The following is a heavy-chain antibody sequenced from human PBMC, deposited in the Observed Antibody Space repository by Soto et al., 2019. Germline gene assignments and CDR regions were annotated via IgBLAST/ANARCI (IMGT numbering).Heavy chain of an antibody. J-gene: IGHJ4*02. CDR2: INHSGST. D-gene: IGHD3-16*01. CDR1: GGSFSGYY. CDR3: ARAWGGVPDY. V-gene: IGHV4-34*01. Sequence: SETLSLTCAVYGGSFSGYYWSWIRQPPGKGLEWIGEINHSGSTNYNPSLKSRVTISVDTSKNQFSLNLSSVTAADTAVYYCARAWGGVPDYWGQGTLVTVSS.